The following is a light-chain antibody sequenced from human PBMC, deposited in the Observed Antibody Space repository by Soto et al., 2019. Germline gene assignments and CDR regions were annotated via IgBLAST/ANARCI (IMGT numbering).Light chain of an antibody. CDR2: GPS. CDR1: QDSSTY. V-gene: IGKV1-27*01. Sequence: DIQMTQSPSSLYASVGDTVTITCRASQDSSTYLAWFQQKPGEAPKLLIYGPSTLESGVTSRFSGGKSGTDVTLTIRGLQPEDVAIYYCQKSNSLPFAFGPGTKGEIQ. J-gene: IGKJ3*01. CDR3: QKSNSLPFA.